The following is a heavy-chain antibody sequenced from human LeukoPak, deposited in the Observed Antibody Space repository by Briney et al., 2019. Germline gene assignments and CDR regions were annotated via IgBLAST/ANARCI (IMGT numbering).Heavy chain of an antibody. D-gene: IGHD3-3*01. Sequence: GGSLRLSCAASGFTFRSYSMNWVRQAPGKGLEWVSSISSSSSYIYYADSVKGRFTISRDNAKNSLYLQMNSLRAEDTALYYCAKDGRITNSGVAPYYSVGWFDPWGQGTLVTVSS. CDR2: ISSSSSYI. CDR3: AKDGRITNSGVAPYYSVGWFDP. V-gene: IGHV3-21*04. J-gene: IGHJ5*02. CDR1: GFTFRSYS.